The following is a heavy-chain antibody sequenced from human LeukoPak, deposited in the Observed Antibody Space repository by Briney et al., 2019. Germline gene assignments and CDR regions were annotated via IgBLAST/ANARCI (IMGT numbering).Heavy chain of an antibody. CDR1: GFTFSSYG. V-gene: IGHV3-30*02. CDR2: IRYDGSNK. Sequence: GGSLRLSCAASGFTFSSYGMHWVRQAPGKGLEWVAFIRYDGSNKYYADSVKGRFTISRDNSKNTLYLQMNSLRAEDTAVYYCAKSRYYYDSTRGYFDYWGQGTLVTVSS. J-gene: IGHJ4*02. CDR3: AKSRYYYDSTRGYFDY. D-gene: IGHD3-22*01.